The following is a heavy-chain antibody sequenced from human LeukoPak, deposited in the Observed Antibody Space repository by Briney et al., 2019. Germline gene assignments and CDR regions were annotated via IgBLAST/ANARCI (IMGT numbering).Heavy chain of an antibody. J-gene: IGHJ4*02. CDR1: GGSISSSSYY. CDR2: IYYSGST. D-gene: IGHD3-16*02. V-gene: IGHV4-39*01. CDR3: ARQGHDYVWGSYRYIH. Sequence: SETLSLTCTVSGGSISSSSYYWGWIRQPPGKGLEWIGSIYYSGSTYYNPSLKSRVTISVDTSKNQFSLKLSSVTAADTAVYYCARQGHDYVWGSYRYIHWGQGTLVTVSS.